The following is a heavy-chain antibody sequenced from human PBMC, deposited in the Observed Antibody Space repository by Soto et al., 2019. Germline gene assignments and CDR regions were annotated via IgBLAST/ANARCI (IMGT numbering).Heavy chain of an antibody. CDR3: AREQQQLVGNWFDP. V-gene: IGHV3-48*03. CDR1: GFTFSSYE. CDR2: ISSSGSTI. Sequence: PGGSLRLSCAASGFTFSSYEMNWVRQAPGKGLEWVSYISSSGSTIYYADSVKGRFTISRDNAKNSLYLQMNSLRAEDTAVYYCAREQQQLVGNWFDPWGQGTLVTVSS. J-gene: IGHJ5*02. D-gene: IGHD6-13*01.